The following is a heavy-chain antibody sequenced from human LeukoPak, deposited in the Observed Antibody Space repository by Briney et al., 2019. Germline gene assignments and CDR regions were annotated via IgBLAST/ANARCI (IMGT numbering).Heavy chain of an antibody. CDR3: AKDKFPYGGNPGSYFDY. CDR2: ISWNSGSI. J-gene: IGHJ4*02. Sequence: SLRLSCAASGFTFDDYCMHWVRQAPGKGLEWVSGISWNSGSIGSADSVKGRFTISRDNAKNSLYLQMNSLGAEDMALYYCAKDKFPYGGNPGSYFDYWGQGTLVTVSS. D-gene: IGHD4-23*01. CDR1: GFTFDDYC. V-gene: IGHV3-9*03.